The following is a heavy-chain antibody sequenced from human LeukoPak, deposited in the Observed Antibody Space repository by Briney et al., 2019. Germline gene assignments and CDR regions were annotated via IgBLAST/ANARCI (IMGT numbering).Heavy chain of an antibody. V-gene: IGHV1-2*02. CDR2: INPNSGGT. CDR3: ARIYFRDFWSGYYP. D-gene: IGHD3-3*01. CDR1: GYTFTGYY. J-gene: IGHJ5*02. Sequence: GASVKVSCKASGYTFTGYYMHWVRQAPGQGLEWMGWINPNSGGTNYAQKFQGRVTMTRDTSISTAYMELSRLRSDDTAVYYCARIYFRDFWSGYYPWGQGTLVTVSS.